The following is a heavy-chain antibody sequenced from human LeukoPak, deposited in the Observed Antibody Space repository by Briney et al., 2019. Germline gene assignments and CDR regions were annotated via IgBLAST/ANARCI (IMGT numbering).Heavy chain of an antibody. CDR1: GDSISSVY. V-gene: IGHV4-59*08. D-gene: IGHD2-15*01. CDR3: VLAPNSNWFDF. J-gene: IGHJ4*02. CDR2: IHYSGSS. Sequence: SETLSLTCSVSGDSISSVYWNWIRQSPGRGLEWIGNIHYSGSSIYNPSLRSRVTMSIDTSKKQFFLNLRSVTAADTAVYYCVLAPNSNWFDFWGQGTLVTVSS.